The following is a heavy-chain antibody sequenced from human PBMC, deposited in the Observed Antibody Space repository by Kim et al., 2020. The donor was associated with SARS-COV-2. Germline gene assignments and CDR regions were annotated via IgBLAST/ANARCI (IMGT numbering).Heavy chain of an antibody. Sequence: SETLSLTCTVSGGSISSSSYYWGWIRQPPGKGLEWIGSIYYSGSTYYNPSLKSRVTISVDTSKNQFSLKLSSVTAADTAVYYCARLPYSSSWYRMADFDYWGQGTLVTVSS. D-gene: IGHD6-13*01. CDR1: GGSISSSSYY. J-gene: IGHJ4*02. CDR3: ARLPYSSSWYRMADFDY. CDR2: IYYSGST. V-gene: IGHV4-39*01.